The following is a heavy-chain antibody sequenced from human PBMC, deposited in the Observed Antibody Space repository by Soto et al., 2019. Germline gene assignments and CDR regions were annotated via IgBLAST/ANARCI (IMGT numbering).Heavy chain of an antibody. D-gene: IGHD3-3*01. CDR1: GFTFSSYG. J-gene: IGHJ6*02. CDR2: ISYDGSTK. Sequence: QVPLVESGGGVVQPGRFLRLSCAASGFTFSSYGMHWVRQAPGKGLEWVAVISYDGSTKYYRESVKGRFTTSRDNSKNTLYLQIDSLTIEDKAVYYCAKDEGRFLKYYFNYGVDVWGLGTTVTVSS. V-gene: IGHV3-30*18. CDR3: AKDEGRFLKYYFNYGVDV.